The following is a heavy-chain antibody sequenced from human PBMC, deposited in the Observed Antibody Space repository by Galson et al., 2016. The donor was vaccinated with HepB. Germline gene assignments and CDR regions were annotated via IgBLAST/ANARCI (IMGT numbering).Heavy chain of an antibody. Sequence: SLRLSCATSGFTFTHHQMHWVRQVPGKGLVWVSRIEPDGSRPIYADSVKGRFTISGDNAENTLYLQMNSLRADDTAVYYCAKDLADYYDSTGYYTGLDYWGQGALVTVSS. CDR3: AKDLADYYDSTGYYTGLDY. D-gene: IGHD3-22*01. V-gene: IGHV3-74*01. CDR2: IEPDGSRP. CDR1: GFTFTHHQ. J-gene: IGHJ4*02.